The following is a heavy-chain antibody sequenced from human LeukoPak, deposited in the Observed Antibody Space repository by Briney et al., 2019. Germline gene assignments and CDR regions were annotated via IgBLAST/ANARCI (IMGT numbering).Heavy chain of an antibody. J-gene: IGHJ5*02. CDR1: GGSISSYY. CDR3: ARCITIFGVVIIDGWFDP. Sequence: SETLSLTCTVSGGSISSYYWSWIRQPPGKGLEWIGYIYYSGSTNYNPSLKSRVTISVDTSKNQFSLKLSSVTAADTAVYYCARCITIFGVVIIDGWFDPWGQGTLVTVSS. V-gene: IGHV4-59*01. CDR2: IYYSGST. D-gene: IGHD3-3*01.